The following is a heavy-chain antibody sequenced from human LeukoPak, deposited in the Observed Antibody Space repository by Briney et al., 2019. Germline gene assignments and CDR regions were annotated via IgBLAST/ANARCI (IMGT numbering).Heavy chain of an antibody. D-gene: IGHD4-11*01. CDR1: GFTFSSFW. V-gene: IGHV3-74*01. CDR2: INEDGSIT. J-gene: IGHJ5*02. CDR3: AKDAQRGFDYSNSLEH. Sequence: GGSLRLSCAASGFTFSSFWLDWVRQVPGKGLMWVSRINEDGSITNYVDSVKGRFTVSRDNAKNTLFLQMNNLRAEDTAVYYCAKDAQRGFDYSNSLEHWGQGSLVIVSS.